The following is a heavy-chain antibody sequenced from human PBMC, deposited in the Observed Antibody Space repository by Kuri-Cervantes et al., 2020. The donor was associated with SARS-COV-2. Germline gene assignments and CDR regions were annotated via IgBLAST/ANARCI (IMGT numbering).Heavy chain of an antibody. J-gene: IGHJ6*02. D-gene: IGHD3-22*01. Sequence: GESLKISCADSGFTFSGYGTHWVRQAPGKGLEWVAVISNDGSKKYYADSVKGRLTVSRDNSKNTLYLQINSLRLEDTAVYYCAKGFLSLGYDSSGFEAGMDVWGQGTTVTVSS. CDR2: ISNDGSKK. CDR3: AKGFLSLGYDSSGFEAGMDV. CDR1: GFTFSGYG. V-gene: IGHV3-30*18.